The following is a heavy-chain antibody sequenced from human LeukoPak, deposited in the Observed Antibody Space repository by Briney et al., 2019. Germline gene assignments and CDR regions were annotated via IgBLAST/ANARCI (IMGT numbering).Heavy chain of an antibody. CDR2: INSDGSST. Sequence: PGGSLRLSCAASGFTFGSYWMHWVRQAPGKGLVWVSRINSDGSSTSYADSVKGRFTISRDNSKNTLYLQMNSLRAEDTAVYYCATILGATSGDYWGQGTLVTVSS. CDR1: GFTFGSYW. J-gene: IGHJ4*02. D-gene: IGHD1-26*01. V-gene: IGHV3-74*01. CDR3: ATILGATSGDY.